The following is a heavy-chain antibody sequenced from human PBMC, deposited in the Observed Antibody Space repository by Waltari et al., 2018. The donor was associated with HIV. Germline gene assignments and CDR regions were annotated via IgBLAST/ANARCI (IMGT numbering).Heavy chain of an antibody. J-gene: IGHJ4*02. CDR2: IIPRFGAA. Sequence: QVQLVQSGAEVKKPESSVKVSCKASGGTLSYYAISWVRQAPGQGLEWMGGIIPRFGAANPQQKFQGRVTITADESTSTAYMELSSLRSEDTAVYYCARDEGRGYASRYFDYWGQGTLVTVSS. V-gene: IGHV1-69*12. CDR3: ARDEGRGYASRYFDY. CDR1: GGTLSYYA. D-gene: IGHD5-12*01.